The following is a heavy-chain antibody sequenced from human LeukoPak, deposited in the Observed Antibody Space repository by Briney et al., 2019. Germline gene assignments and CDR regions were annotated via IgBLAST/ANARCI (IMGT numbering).Heavy chain of an antibody. Sequence: PGGSLRLSCAASGFTFSSYWMHWVRQAPGKGLVWVSRINSDGSSTSYADSVKGRFTISRDNAKNSLYLQMNSLRAEDTAVYYCAREGSGYYMDVWGKGTTVTVSS. CDR1: GFTFSSYW. J-gene: IGHJ6*03. D-gene: IGHD3-10*01. CDR3: AREGSGYYMDV. CDR2: INSDGSST. V-gene: IGHV3-74*01.